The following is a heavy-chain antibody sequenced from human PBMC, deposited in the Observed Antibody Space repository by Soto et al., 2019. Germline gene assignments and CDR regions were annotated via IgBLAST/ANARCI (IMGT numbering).Heavy chain of an antibody. J-gene: IGHJ5*02. CDR2: ISGSGGST. V-gene: IGHV3-23*01. D-gene: IGHD5-12*01. CDR3: ANSPDHSGYDLNWFDP. CDR1: GFTFSSYA. Sequence: EVQLLESGGGLVQPGGSLRLSCAASGFTFSSYAMSWVRQAPGKGLEWVSAISGSGGSTDYADFVKGRFTISRDNSKNPLYMQMSSIRAEDTAVYYCANSPDHSGYDLNWFDPWGQGTLVTVSS.